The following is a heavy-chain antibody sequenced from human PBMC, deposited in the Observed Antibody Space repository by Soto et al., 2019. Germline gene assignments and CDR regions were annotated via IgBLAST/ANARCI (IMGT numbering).Heavy chain of an antibody. CDR3: ARYDAESGSNKLDP. J-gene: IGHJ5*02. D-gene: IGHD5-12*01. Sequence: QVQLQESGPGLVKPSETLSVTCTVSVGSVSSRSHFWSWIRQPPGGGLQWIGYIYYSGSTNYTPSHKSRATLSVDTSRNQFSLRLTSVTAADTAVYYCARYDAESGSNKLDPWGQGTLVTVSS. V-gene: IGHV4-61*01. CDR2: IYYSGST. CDR1: VGSVSSRSHF.